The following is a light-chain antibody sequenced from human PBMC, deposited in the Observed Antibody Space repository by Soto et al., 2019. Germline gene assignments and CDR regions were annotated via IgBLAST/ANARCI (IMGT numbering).Light chain of an antibody. CDR2: EVT. CDR3: SSYTSSSSGV. Sequence: QSALTQPASVSGSPGQSITISCTGTSSDVGAYNYVSWYQQHSGKAPKLIIYEVTNRPSGVSNRFSASKSGNTASLTIFGLQAEDEADYYCSSYTSSSSGVFGGGTQLTVL. V-gene: IGLV2-14*01. CDR1: SSDVGAYNY. J-gene: IGLJ3*02.